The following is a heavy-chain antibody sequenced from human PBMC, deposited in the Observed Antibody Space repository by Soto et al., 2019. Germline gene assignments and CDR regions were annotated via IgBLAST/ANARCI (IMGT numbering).Heavy chain of an antibody. D-gene: IGHD3-22*01. V-gene: IGHV1-8*01. CDR3: ARAWPYYYDSSGYYFPEY. CDR1: GYTFTSYD. Sequence: ASVKVSCKASGYTFTSYDINWVRQATGQGLEWMGWMNPNSGNTGYAQKFQGRVTMTRNTSISTAYMELSSLRSEDTAVYYCARAWPYYYDSSGYYFPEYLGQGTLDNVSS. J-gene: IGHJ4*02. CDR2: MNPNSGNT.